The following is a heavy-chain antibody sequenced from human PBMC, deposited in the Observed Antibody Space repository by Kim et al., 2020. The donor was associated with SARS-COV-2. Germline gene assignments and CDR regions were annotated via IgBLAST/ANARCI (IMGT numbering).Heavy chain of an antibody. V-gene: IGHV3-9*01. CDR1: GFTFDDYA. Sequence: GGSLRLSCAASGFTFDDYAMHWVRQAPGKGLEWVSGISWNSGSIGYADSVKGRFTISRDNAKNSLYLQMNSLRAEDTALYYCAKDINGYSSSWDFDYWGQGTLVTVSS. CDR3: AKDINGYSSSWDFDY. D-gene: IGHD6-13*01. J-gene: IGHJ4*02. CDR2: ISWNSGSI.